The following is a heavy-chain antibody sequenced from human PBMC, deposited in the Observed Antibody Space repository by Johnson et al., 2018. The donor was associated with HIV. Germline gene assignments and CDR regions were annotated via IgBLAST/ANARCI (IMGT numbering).Heavy chain of an antibody. Sequence: QVQLVESGGGVVQPGRSLRLSCAASGFTFSSYGMHWVRQAPGKGLEWVAVIWYDGRNKYYADSVKGRFTISRDNSKNTLYLQMNSLRAEDTAVYYCAKDLRTVKAFDIWGQGTMVTVSS. CDR3: AKDLRTVKAFDI. D-gene: IGHD4-17*01. CDR1: GFTFSSYG. CDR2: IWYDGRNK. V-gene: IGHV3-33*06. J-gene: IGHJ3*02.